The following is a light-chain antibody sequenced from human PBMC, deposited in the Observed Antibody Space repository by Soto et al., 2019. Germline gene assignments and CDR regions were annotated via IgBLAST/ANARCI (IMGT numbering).Light chain of an antibody. CDR3: HQYGSSPRT. Sequence: EIVLTQSPGTLSLSPGERATLPCRASKRVTSSYLAGYQQKLGQTPRLLIYGASSRATGIPDRFSGSGSGTDFTLTISRLEPEDFAVYYCHQYGSSPRTFGQGTKVEIK. J-gene: IGKJ1*01. CDR1: KRVTSSY. CDR2: GAS. V-gene: IGKV3-20*01.